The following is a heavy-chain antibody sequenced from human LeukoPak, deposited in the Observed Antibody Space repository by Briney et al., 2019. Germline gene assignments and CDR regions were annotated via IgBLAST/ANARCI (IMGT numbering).Heavy chain of an antibody. CDR2: ISYSGNT. CDR3: GRMISANFYFYYGMDV. V-gene: IGHV4-39*01. Sequence: PSETLSLTCTVSGDSISSSSSYWGWIRQPPGKGLGWIGSISYSGNTYYNPSLKSRVSTSVDTSKNQFSLKLSSVTAADTAVYYCGRMISANFYFYYGMDVWGQGTTVTVSS. J-gene: IGHJ6*02. D-gene: IGHD4/OR15-4a*01. CDR1: GDSISSSSSY.